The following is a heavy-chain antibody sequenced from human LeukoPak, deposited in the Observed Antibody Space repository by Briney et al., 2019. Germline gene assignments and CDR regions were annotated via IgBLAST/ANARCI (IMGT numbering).Heavy chain of an antibody. D-gene: IGHD2-2*01. Sequence: GASVKVSCKASGSTFTGYYMHWVRQAPGQGLEWMGWINPNSGGTNYAQKFQGRVTMTRDTSISTAYMELSRLRSDDTAVYYCAREEFVGYCSSTSCYRVLDYWGQGTLVTVSS. CDR3: AREEFVGYCSSTSCYRVLDY. J-gene: IGHJ4*02. CDR2: INPNSGGT. CDR1: GSTFTGYY. V-gene: IGHV1-2*02.